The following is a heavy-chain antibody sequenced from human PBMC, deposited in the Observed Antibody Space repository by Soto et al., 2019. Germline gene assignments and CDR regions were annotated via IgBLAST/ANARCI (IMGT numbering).Heavy chain of an antibody. CDR1: GGSFSGYY. D-gene: IGHD2-2*01. CDR3: ARGPGQGYCTITSCYFFDY. CDR2: INHSGST. V-gene: IGHV4-34*01. J-gene: IGHJ4*02. Sequence: SETLSLTCAVYGGSFSGYYWSWIRQPPGKGLEWIGEINHSGSTNYNPYLKSRVTISVDTSNNQFSLRLSSVTAADTAVYFCARGPGQGYCTITSCYFFDYWGQGTLVTVSS.